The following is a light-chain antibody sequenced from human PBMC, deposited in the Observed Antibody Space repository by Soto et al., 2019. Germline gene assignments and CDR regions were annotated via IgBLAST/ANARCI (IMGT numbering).Light chain of an antibody. Sequence: ETVLTQSPGTLSLSPGERVTLSCRTSQSVCSRCFAWYQQKPGQSPRLLIYGASTRATGIPDRFSGSGSGTDFTLTISRLEPEDFAVYYCQHYGTTPWKFGQGTKVAIK. V-gene: IGKV3-20*01. CDR3: QHYGTTPWK. CDR1: QSVCSRC. J-gene: IGKJ1*01. CDR2: GAS.